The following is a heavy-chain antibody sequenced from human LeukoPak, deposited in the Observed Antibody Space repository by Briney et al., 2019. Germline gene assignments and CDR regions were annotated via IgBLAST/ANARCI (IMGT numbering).Heavy chain of an antibody. CDR3: AKDGAQYSSGPECDP. CDR2: ISHDGMNA. V-gene: IGHV3-23*01. Sequence: GGSLRLSCAASGLHFSGTAISWVRQAPGKGLEWVSAISHDGMNAYYADSVKGRFTISRDNSKKTVSLEMSSLTAADTGVYYCAKDGAQYSSGPECDPRGQGALVTVSP. CDR1: GLHFSGTA. J-gene: IGHJ5*02. D-gene: IGHD6-19*01.